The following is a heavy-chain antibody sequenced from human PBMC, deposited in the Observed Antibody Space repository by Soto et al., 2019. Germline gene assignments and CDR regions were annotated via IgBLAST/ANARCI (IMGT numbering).Heavy chain of an antibody. CDR3: ARTVVTAIYLDY. J-gene: IGHJ4*02. CDR2: IYYSGST. Sequence: SETLSLTCSVSGGSISSYYWSWIRQPPGKGLEWIGYIYYSGSTNYNPSLKSRVTISVDTSKNQFSLKLSSVTAADSAVYYCARTVVTAIYLDYWGQGTLVTVSS. CDR1: GGSISSYY. D-gene: IGHD2-21*02. V-gene: IGHV4-59*01.